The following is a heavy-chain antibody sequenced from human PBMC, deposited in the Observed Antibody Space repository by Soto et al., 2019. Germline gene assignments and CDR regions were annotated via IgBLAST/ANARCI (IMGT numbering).Heavy chain of an antibody. Sequence: SETLCLTCAVSGGSISSSNWWSWVRQPPGKGLEWFGEIYHSGSTNYNPSLKSRVTISVDKSKNQFSLKLSSVTAADTAVYYCARSGRITMVRGVIIPENNWYFDLWGRGTLVTVS. J-gene: IGHJ2*01. CDR3: ARSGRITMVRGVIIPENNWYFDL. CDR2: IYHSGST. CDR1: GGSISSSNW. D-gene: IGHD3-10*01. V-gene: IGHV4-4*02.